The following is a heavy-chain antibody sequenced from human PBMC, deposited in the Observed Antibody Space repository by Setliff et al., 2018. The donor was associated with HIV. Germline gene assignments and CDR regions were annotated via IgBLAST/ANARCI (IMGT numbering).Heavy chain of an antibody. V-gene: IGHV5-51*01. J-gene: IGHJ6*04. CDR2: IYPGDSDT. Sequence: GESLKISCKGSGCSFTSYWIGWVRQMPGKGLEWMGIIYPGDSDTRYSPSFQGQVTISADKSISTAYLQWSSLKASDTAMYYCARQGKLEGYYYDSSGMDVGGKGTTVTVSS. CDR3: ARQGKLEGYYYDSSGMDV. D-gene: IGHD3-22*01. CDR1: GCSFTSYW.